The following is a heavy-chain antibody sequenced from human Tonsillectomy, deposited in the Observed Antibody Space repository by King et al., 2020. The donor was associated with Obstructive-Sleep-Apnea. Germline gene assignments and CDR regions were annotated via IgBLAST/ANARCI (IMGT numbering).Heavy chain of an antibody. D-gene: IGHD4-11*01. V-gene: IGHV3-23*04. CDR3: SKHRSDYSNVAKLSAINY. Sequence: VQLVESGGGLEQPGGSLKLSCAASGCTFSSYAMNWVRQATGQGLEWVSRISGSNGNTYYADTVQARFTITRDNSRNTLYLQMNSLRAEDPAIYYCSKHRSDYSNVAKLSAINYWGQGTLVTVSS. CDR1: GCTFSSYA. J-gene: IGHJ4*02. CDR2: ISGSNGNT.